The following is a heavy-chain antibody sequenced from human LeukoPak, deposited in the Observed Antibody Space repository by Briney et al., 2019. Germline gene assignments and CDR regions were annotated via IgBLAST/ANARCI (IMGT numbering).Heavy chain of an antibody. D-gene: IGHD6-19*01. CDR1: GFTFSSYS. Sequence: PGGSLRLSCAASGFTFSSYSMNWVRQAPGKGLEWVSSISSGSSYIYYADSVKGRFTISRDNAKNSLYLQMNSLRAEDTAVYYCARGEYSSGWYAYWGQGTLVTVSS. CDR3: ARGEYSSGWYAY. V-gene: IGHV3-21*01. J-gene: IGHJ4*02. CDR2: ISSGSSYI.